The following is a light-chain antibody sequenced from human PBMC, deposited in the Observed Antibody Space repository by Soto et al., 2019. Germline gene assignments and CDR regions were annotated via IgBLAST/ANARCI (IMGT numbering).Light chain of an antibody. CDR3: RQYGSSLWA. Sequence: EIVLTQSPATLSLSPGDRATLSCGASQSVSSSYLAWFQQKPRLAPRLLIYGALSRATGIPDGFSGSGSGTDFTLTISRLVPEDYSMDYCRQYGSSLWAFGQGTKVEIK. V-gene: IGKV3D-20*01. CDR2: GAL. J-gene: IGKJ1*01. CDR1: QSVSSSY.